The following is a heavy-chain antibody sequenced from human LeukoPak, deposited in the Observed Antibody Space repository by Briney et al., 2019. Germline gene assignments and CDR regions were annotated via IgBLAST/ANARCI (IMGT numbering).Heavy chain of an antibody. CDR2: ISGSGGST. J-gene: IGHJ4*02. V-gene: IGHV3-23*01. D-gene: IGHD5-18*01. Sequence: GGSLRLSCAASGFTFSSYAMSWVRQAPGKGLEWVSAISGSGGSTYYADSVKGRFTISRDNSINTLYLQMNSLRAEDTAVYYCAKAGPRGYSYGYDYWGQGTLVTVSS. CDR1: GFTFSSYA. CDR3: AKAGPRGYSYGYDY.